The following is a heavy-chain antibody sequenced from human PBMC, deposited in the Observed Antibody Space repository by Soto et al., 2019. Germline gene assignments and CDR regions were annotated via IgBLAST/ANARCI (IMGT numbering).Heavy chain of an antibody. V-gene: IGHV3-20*04. J-gene: IGHJ1*01. CDR2: INWNGGST. CDR3: ARYHSSSWFGYFQH. Sequence: EVQLVESGGGVVRPGGSLRLSCAASGFTFDDYGMCWVRQAPGKGLEWDSGINWNGGSTGYADSVKGRFTISRDNAKNSLYLQMNRLRAEDTALYYCARYHSSSWFGYFQHWGQGTLVTVSS. D-gene: IGHD6-13*01. CDR1: GFTFDDYG.